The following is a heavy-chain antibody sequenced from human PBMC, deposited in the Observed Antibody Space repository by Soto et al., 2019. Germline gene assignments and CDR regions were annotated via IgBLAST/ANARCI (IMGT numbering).Heavy chain of an antibody. Sequence: ASVKVSCKASGYMFTGFYLHWVRQAPGQGLEWMGWINPNNGVTTYAKNFQGRVTMTRDSSISTPYMELSSLRSDDTAVYFCAAAPIPLAGRRPDFWGQRTVVTVCS. CDR3: AAAPIPLAGRRPDF. CDR1: GYMFTGFY. CDR2: INPNNGVT. V-gene: IGHV1-2*02. D-gene: IGHD6-19*01. J-gene: IGHJ4*02.